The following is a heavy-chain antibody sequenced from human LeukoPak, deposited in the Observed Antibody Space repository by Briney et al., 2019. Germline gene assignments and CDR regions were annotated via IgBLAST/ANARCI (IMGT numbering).Heavy chain of an antibody. Sequence: GGSLRLSCAASGFTFSSYSMNWVRQAPGKGLEWLSYVSTSSSTIYYADSVKGRFTISGDNAKNSLYLQMNSLRDDDTAVYYCARAYGDYRVDYWGQGTLVTVSS. D-gene: IGHD4-17*01. CDR3: ARAYGDYRVDY. V-gene: IGHV3-48*02. CDR2: VSTSSSTI. J-gene: IGHJ4*02. CDR1: GFTFSSYS.